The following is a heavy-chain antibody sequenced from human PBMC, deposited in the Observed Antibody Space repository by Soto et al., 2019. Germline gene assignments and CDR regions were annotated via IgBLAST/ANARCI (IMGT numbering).Heavy chain of an antibody. V-gene: IGHV1-69*08. Sequence: QVQLVQSGAEVKKPGSSVKVSCKGSGGTFNRYTITWVRQAPGQGLEWMGRIIPLFGIASYAQNFQGRVTITAYQSKSTASMELSSRRSELTAVYYWARDTGRSDIGPADISAMDVGGQGPTVTVSS. J-gene: IGHJ6*02. CDR3: ARDTGRSDIGPADISAMDV. CDR2: IIPLFGIA. CDR1: GGTFNRYT. D-gene: IGHD3-9*01.